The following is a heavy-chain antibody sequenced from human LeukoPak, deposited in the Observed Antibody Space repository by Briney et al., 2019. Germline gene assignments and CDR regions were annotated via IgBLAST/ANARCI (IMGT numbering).Heavy chain of an antibody. CDR2: INPNSGGT. D-gene: IGHD4-17*01. V-gene: IGHV1-2*02. J-gene: IGHJ4*02. Sequence: ASVKVSCKHSGDTLTGYYTQWVPPAPGQGLEWMGWINPNSGGTNYAQKFQGRVTMTRDTSISTAYMELSRLRSDDTAVYYCARAGDYGDYCVFYWGQGTLVTVSS. CDR3: ARAGDYGDYCVFY. CDR1: GDTLTGYY.